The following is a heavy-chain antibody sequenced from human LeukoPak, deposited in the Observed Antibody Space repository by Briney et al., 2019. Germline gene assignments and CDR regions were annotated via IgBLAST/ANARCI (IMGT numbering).Heavy chain of an antibody. V-gene: IGHV1-2*02. D-gene: IGHD3-16*01. J-gene: IGHJ5*02. Sequence: GASVKVSCKTSGYSFTDYYMHWVRQAPGQGLEWMEWINPYSGGTSSAQKFQGRVTMTRDTSISTVYMQVSWLTSDDTAIYYCARADRLHGGPYLIGPWGQGTLVTVSS. CDR1: GYSFTDYY. CDR2: INPYSGGT. CDR3: ARADRLHGGPYLIGP.